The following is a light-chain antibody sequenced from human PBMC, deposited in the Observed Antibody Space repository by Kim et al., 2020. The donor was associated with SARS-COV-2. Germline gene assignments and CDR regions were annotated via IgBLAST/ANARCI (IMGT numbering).Light chain of an antibody. CDR2: KVS. CDR3: MQGIHPIT. Sequence: QPASNSCRSSQSRVYSDGNTYLNWFQKRPGQSPRRLIYKVSSRDSGVPDRFSGSGSGTDFTLKISRVEAEDVGVYYCMQGIHPITFGQGTQLEIK. J-gene: IGKJ5*01. V-gene: IGKV2-30*01. CDR1: QSRVYSDGNTY.